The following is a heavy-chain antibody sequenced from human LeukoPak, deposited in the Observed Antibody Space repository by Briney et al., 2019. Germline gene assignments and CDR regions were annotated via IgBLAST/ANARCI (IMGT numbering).Heavy chain of an antibody. CDR2: IRYDGSNK. CDR1: GFTFSSYG. CDR3: AKGPLFKLGMGAFDI. D-gene: IGHD7-27*01. J-gene: IGHJ3*02. V-gene: IGHV3-30*02. Sequence: GGSLGLSCAASGFTFSSYGMHWVRQAPGKGLEWVAFIRYDGSNKYYADSVKGRFTISRDNSKNTLYLQMNSLRAEDTAVYYCAKGPLFKLGMGAFDIWGQGTMVTVSS.